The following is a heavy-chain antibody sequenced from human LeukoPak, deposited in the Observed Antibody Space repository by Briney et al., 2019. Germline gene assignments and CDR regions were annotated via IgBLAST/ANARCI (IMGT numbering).Heavy chain of an antibody. CDR1: GGSVGSSSFH. CDR2: IYYTGAT. CDR3: ARLDYGGRSVRWYFDY. Sequence: SEALSLTCTVSGGSVGSSSFHWGWIRQPPGKGLEWIGNIYYTGATSYNPSLKSRVTISVDTSKNQFSLRVNSVTAADTAVYYCARLDYGGRSVRWYFDYWGQGNLVTVSS. D-gene: IGHD4-23*01. J-gene: IGHJ4*02. V-gene: IGHV4-39*01.